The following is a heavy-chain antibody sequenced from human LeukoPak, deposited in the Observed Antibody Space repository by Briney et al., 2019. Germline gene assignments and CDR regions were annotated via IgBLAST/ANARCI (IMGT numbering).Heavy chain of an antibody. CDR3: TRDAAGYLFDD. CDR2: IYYSGST. V-gene: IGHV4-59*01. CDR1: GGSISSFH. Sequence: SETLSLTCTVSGGSISSFHWSWIRQPPGKGLEWTGYIYYSGSTNYNPSLKSRVTISVDTSKNQFSLKLTSVTAADTAVYYCTRDAAGYLFDDWGPGTLVTVSS. J-gene: IGHJ4*02. D-gene: IGHD2-15*01.